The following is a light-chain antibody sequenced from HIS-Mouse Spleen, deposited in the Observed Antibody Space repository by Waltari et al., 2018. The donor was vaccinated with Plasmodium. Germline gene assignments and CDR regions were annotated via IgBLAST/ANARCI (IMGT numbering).Light chain of an antibody. Sequence: DIQMTQSPSSLSASVGDRVTITCRASQSISNYLNWYQQKPGKAPKFLIYAASTLQSGVTSRFSGSGSGTEFTLTISSLQPEEFATYYCQQSYSTWTFGQGTKVEIK. J-gene: IGKJ1*01. CDR1: QSISNY. V-gene: IGKV1-39*01. CDR2: AAS. CDR3: QQSYSTWT.